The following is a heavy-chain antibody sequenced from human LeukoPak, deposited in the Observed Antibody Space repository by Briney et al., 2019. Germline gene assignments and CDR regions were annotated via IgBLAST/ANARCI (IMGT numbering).Heavy chain of an antibody. Sequence: PSETLSLTCGVSGVPFSNYYWSWVRQSPGQGLEWIGEINHSGYTNYNPSLKSRVTISVDTSKNQFSLKLSSVTAADTAVYYCARHFGAHYYYYYMDVWGKGTTVTVSS. D-gene: IGHD3-16*01. V-gene: IGHV4-34*01. CDR1: GVPFSNYY. CDR2: INHSGYT. J-gene: IGHJ6*03. CDR3: ARHFGAHYYYYYMDV.